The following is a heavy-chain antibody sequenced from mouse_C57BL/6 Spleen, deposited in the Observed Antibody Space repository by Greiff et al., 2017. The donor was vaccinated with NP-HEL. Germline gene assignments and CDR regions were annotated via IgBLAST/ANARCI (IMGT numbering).Heavy chain of an antibody. Sequence: QVQLQQSGAELVKPGASVKISCKASGYAFSSYWMNWVKQRPGKGLEWIGQIYPGDGDTNYNGKFKGKATLTADKSSSTAYMQLSSLTSEDSAVYFCARWRYYDYDDAMDYWGQGTSVTVSS. CDR3: ARWRYYDYDDAMDY. CDR1: GYAFSSYW. J-gene: IGHJ4*01. V-gene: IGHV1-80*01. D-gene: IGHD2-4*01. CDR2: IYPGDGDT.